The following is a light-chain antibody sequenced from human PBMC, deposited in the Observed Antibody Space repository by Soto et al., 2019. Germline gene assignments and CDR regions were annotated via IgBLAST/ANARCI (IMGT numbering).Light chain of an antibody. CDR3: QQRSNWPQVT. V-gene: IGKV3-11*01. J-gene: IGKJ5*01. CDR1: QSVSSY. Sequence: EVFLTQSPATLSLSQWERATLSCRASQSVSSYLAWYQQKPGQAPRLLIYDASSRATGIPARFSGSGSGTDFTLTISSLEPEDFAVYYCQQRSNWPQVTFGQGTRLEIK. CDR2: DAS.